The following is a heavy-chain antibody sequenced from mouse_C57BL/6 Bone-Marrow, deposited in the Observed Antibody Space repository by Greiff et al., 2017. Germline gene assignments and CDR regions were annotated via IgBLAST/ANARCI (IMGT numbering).Heavy chain of an antibody. CDR3: AGPYYSNCWYFDV. CDR2: IYPGSGST. D-gene: IGHD2-5*01. CDR1: GYTFTSYW. J-gene: IGHJ1*03. V-gene: IGHV1-55*01. Sequence: VQLQQSGAELVKPGASVKMSCKASGYTFTSYWITWVKQRPGQGLEWIGDIYPGSGSTNYNEKFKGKATLTADTSSSTAYMQLSSLTSEDSAVYYCAGPYYSNCWYFDVGGTGTTVTVSS.